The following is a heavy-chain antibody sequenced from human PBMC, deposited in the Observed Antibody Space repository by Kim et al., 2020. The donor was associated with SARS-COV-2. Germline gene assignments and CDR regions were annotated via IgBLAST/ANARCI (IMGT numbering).Heavy chain of an antibody. V-gene: IGHV4-59*01. CDR2: THHSGSI. J-gene: IGHJ3*02. D-gene: IGHD4-17*01. Sequence: SETLSLTCAVSGASISRYNWNWVRQLPGKGLEWIGYTHHSGSINYNPSLMSRVTTSFDTSNNRFSLMLNSVTAADTAVYYCARWGESTGSVTIKAFEISVEGIMVTVSS. CDR3: ARWGESTGSVTIKAFEI. CDR1: GASISRYN.